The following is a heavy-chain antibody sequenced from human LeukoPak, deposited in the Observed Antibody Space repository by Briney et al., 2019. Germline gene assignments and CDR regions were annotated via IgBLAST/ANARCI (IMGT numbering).Heavy chain of an antibody. CDR2: IYTSGST. Sequence: SETLSLTCTVSGGSISSGSYYWSWIRQPAGKGLEWIGRIYTSGSTNYNPSLKSRVTISVDTSKNQFSLKLSSVTAADTAVYYCARDLFRGNRRIDNVDAFDIWGQGTMVTVSS. V-gene: IGHV4-61*02. CDR1: GGSISSGSYY. CDR3: ARDLFRGNRRIDNVDAFDI. J-gene: IGHJ3*02. D-gene: IGHD3-10*01.